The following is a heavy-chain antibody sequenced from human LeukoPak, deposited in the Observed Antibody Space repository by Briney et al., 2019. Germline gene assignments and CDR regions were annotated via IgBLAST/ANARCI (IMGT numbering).Heavy chain of an antibody. CDR1: GYTFTSYG. CDR2: ISAYNGNT. Sequence: ASVKVSCKASGYTFTSYGIGWVRQAPGQGLEWMGWISAYNGNTNYAQKLQGRVTMTTDTSTSTAYMELRSLRSDDTAVYYCATLDYDKARFDPWGQGTLVTVSS. V-gene: IGHV1-18*01. CDR3: ATLDYDKARFDP. J-gene: IGHJ5*02. D-gene: IGHD3-9*01.